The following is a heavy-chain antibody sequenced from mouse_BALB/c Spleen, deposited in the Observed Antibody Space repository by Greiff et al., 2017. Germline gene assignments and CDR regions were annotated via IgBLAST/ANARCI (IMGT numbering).Heavy chain of an antibody. CDR3: ARGECSTTAQDAMDY. J-gene: IGHJ4*01. CDR1: GYSFTGYF. CDR2: INPYNGDT. Sequence: EVQLQQSGPELVKPGASVKISCTASGYSFTGYFMNWVMQSHGKSLEWIGRINPYNGDTFYNQKFKGKATLTVDKSSSTAHMELRSLASEDSAVYYCARGECSTTAQDAMDYWGQGTTVTVSS. V-gene: IGHV1-20*02. D-gene: IGHD1-2*01.